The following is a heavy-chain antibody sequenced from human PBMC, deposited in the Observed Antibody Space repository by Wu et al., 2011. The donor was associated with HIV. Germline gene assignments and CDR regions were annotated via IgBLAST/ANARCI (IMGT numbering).Heavy chain of an antibody. D-gene: IGHD6-25*01. V-gene: IGHV1-69*18. CDR1: GGTFSSYA. Sequence: QVQLVQSGAEVKKPGSSMKVSCTASGGTFSSYAISWVRQAPGQGLEWMGRIIPIFGTAIYAHKFQGRLTITSDQSTRTVYMELSRLRSEDTAVYYCARDAIAAAGAPAVLDYWGQGTLVTVSS. CDR2: IIPIFGTA. J-gene: IGHJ4*02. CDR3: ARDAIAAAGAPAVLDY.